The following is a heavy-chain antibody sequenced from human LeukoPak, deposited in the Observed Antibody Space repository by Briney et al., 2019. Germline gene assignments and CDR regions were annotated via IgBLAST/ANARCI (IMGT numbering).Heavy chain of an antibody. CDR2: IYYSGST. CDR3: ARGVNSGYFDY. Sequence: SETLSLTCSVSGGSITNYYWTWIRQPPGKGLEWIGYIYYSGSTNYNPSLKSRVTISVDTSKNQFSLKLTSVTAADTAVYYCARGVNSGYFDYCGQGTLVTVSS. V-gene: IGHV4-59*01. CDR1: GGSITNYY. J-gene: IGHJ4*02. D-gene: IGHD1-26*01.